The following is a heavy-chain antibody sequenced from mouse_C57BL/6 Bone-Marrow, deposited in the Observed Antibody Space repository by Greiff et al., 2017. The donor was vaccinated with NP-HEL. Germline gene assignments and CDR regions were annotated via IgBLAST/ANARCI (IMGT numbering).Heavy chain of an antibody. CDR3: ARKAYYGRSYEFAY. V-gene: IGHV1-50*01. Sequence: QVQLQQPGAELVKPGASVKLSCKASGYTFTTYWMQWVKQRPGQGLEWIGEIDPSDSYTNDNQKFKGKATLTVDTSSITANMQLSSLTSEDSAVYYCARKAYYGRSYEFAYWGQGTLVTVSA. J-gene: IGHJ3*01. CDR1: GYTFTTYW. CDR2: IDPSDSYT. D-gene: IGHD1-1*01.